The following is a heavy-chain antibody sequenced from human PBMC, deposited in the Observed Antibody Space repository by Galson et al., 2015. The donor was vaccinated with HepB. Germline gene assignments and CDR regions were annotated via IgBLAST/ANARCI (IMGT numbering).Heavy chain of an antibody. V-gene: IGHV3-33*08. CDR3: ARGPMGKTRAPLDY. D-gene: IGHD4-23*01. Sequence: SLRLSCAASGFKFSIYGMEWVRQAPGKGLEWVAGIWYEGSNKKYADSVKGRFTISRDNSQNTLYLQMNSLRDEETAVYYCARGPMGKTRAPLDYWGQGTLVTVSS. J-gene: IGHJ4*02. CDR1: GFKFSIYG. CDR2: IWYEGSNK.